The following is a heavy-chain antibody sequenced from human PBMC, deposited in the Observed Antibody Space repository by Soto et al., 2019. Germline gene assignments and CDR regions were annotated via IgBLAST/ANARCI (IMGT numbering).Heavy chain of an antibody. V-gene: IGHV3-64D*06. J-gene: IGHJ3*02. CDR3: VKARSSGYYWTGAFDI. CDR2: ISSNGGST. D-gene: IGHD3-22*01. CDR1: GFIFISYA. Sequence: GGSLRLSCSASGFIFISYAMHWVRQAPGKGLQYVSSISSNGGSTYHADSVKGRFTISRGNSKNTLYLQMSSLRAEDTAVYYCVKARSSGYYWTGAFDIWGQGTMVTVSS.